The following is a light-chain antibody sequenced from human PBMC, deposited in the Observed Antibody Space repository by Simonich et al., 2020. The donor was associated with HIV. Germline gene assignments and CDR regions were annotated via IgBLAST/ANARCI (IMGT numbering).Light chain of an antibody. CDR3: QTWGAGAGANWV. Sequence: QLVLTQSPSASASLGASVRLTCTLSSGHSRYDIAWHQQQPEKGPRYLRKVDSDGSHSKGNGIPDRFSSSSSGAERYLTISSLQSEDEADYYCQTWGAGAGANWVFGGGTKLTVL. CDR2: VDSDGSH. CDR1: SGHSRYD. V-gene: IGLV4-69*01. J-gene: IGLJ3*02.